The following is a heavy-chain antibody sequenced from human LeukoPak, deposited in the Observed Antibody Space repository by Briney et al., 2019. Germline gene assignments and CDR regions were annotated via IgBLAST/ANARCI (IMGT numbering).Heavy chain of an antibody. CDR3: ARGRGSYCSGGSCYSGYFDY. CDR1: GFTFSSYD. V-gene: IGHV3-13*01. D-gene: IGHD2-15*01. CDR2: IGTAGDT. Sequence: GGSLRLSCAASGFTFSSYDMHWARQATGKGLEWVSAIGTAGDTYYPGSVKGRFTISRENAKNSLYLQMNSLRAGDTAVYYCARGRGSYCSGGSCYSGYFDYWGQGTLVTVSS. J-gene: IGHJ4*02.